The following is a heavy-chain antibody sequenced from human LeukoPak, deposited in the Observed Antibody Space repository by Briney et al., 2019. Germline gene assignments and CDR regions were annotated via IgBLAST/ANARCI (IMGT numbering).Heavy chain of an antibody. CDR1: GFTFSSYG. J-gene: IGHJ6*04. V-gene: IGHV3-33*01. D-gene: IGHD6-19*01. Sequence: GRSLRLSCAASGFTFSSYGMHWGRQAPGKGLEGVAVIWYDGSNKYYADSVKGRFTISRDNSKNTLYLQMNSLRAEDTAVYYCARDLKQWLVGGGDGMDVWGKGTTVTVSS. CDR3: ARDLKQWLVGGGDGMDV. CDR2: IWYDGSNK.